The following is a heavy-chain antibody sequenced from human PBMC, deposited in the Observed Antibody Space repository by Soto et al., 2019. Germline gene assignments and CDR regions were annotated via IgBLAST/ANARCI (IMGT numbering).Heavy chain of an antibody. J-gene: IGHJ4*02. Sequence: SETLSLTCAVSGGSISSSNWCSWVRQPPGKGLEWIGEIYHSGSTNYNPSLKSRVTISVDKSKNQFSLKLSSVTAADTAVYYCASSLGQTLTTAPDYWGQGTLVTVSS. CDR3: ASSLGQTLTTAPDY. CDR2: IYHSGST. D-gene: IGHD1-1*01. CDR1: GGSISSSNW. V-gene: IGHV4-4*02.